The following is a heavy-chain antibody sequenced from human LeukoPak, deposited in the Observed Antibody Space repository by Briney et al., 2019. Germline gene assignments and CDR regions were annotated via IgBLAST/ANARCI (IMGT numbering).Heavy chain of an antibody. V-gene: IGHV4-34*01. CDR2: INHSGST. CDR1: VGFFSGYY. D-gene: IGHD3-9*01. J-gene: IGHJ4*02. Sequence: SVSLSLPHAVYVGFFSGYYWSWIRQPPAKGLEGIGEINHSGSTNYNPSLKSRVTISVDTSKNQFSLKLSSVTAADTAVYYCARGGVRYFDWLLSGYYFDYGGQGTLVTVSP. CDR3: ARGGVRYFDWLLSGYYFDY.